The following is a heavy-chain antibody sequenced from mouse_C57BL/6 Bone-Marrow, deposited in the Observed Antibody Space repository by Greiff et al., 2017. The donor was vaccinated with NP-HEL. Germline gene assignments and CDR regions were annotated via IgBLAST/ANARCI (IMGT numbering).Heavy chain of an antibody. Sequence: QVHVKQPGAELVKPGASVKLSCKASGYTFTSYWMQWVKQRPGQGLEWIGEIDPSDSYTNYNQKFKGKATLTVDTSSSTAYMQRSSLTSGDSAVYYCARELLLGAMDYWGQGTSVTVSS. J-gene: IGHJ4*01. CDR1: GYTFTSYW. V-gene: IGHV1-50*01. CDR2: IDPSDSYT. CDR3: ARELLLGAMDY. D-gene: IGHD1-1*01.